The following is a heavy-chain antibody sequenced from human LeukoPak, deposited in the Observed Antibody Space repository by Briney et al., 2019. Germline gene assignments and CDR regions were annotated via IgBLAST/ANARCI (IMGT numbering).Heavy chain of an antibody. Sequence: GGSLRLSCAASGFTFSTYGMSWVRQAPGKGLEWVSTFGGSGASVYYADSVKGRFTVSRDNSRNTLYLQMNSLRVEDTAVYYCAKSGPYYYDYWGQGTLVTVSS. J-gene: IGHJ4*02. CDR1: GFTFSTYG. CDR3: AKSGPYYYDY. D-gene: IGHD3-10*01. CDR2: FGGSGASV. V-gene: IGHV3-23*01.